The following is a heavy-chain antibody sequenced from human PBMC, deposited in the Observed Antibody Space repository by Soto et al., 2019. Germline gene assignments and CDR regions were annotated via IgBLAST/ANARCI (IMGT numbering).Heavy chain of an antibody. Sequence: GGSLRLSCAASGFTFSSYAMSWVRQAPGKRLEWVSAISGSGGSTYYADSVKGRFTISRDNSKNTLYLQMNSLRAEDTAVYYCAKPSKSMYSNTPYYYYYYGMDVWGQGXTVTVSS. D-gene: IGHD4-4*01. CDR1: GFTFSSYA. CDR2: ISGSGGST. J-gene: IGHJ6*02. V-gene: IGHV3-23*01. CDR3: AKPSKSMYSNTPYYYYYYGMDV.